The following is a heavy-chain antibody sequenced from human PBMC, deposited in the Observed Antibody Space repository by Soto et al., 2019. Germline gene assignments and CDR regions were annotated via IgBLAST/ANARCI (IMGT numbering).Heavy chain of an antibody. CDR3: ARDRSGNYYAFDY. V-gene: IGHV1-3*01. Sequence: GASVKVSCKASGYTFTSYAMNWVRQAPGQRLEWMGWINAGNGNTKYSQKFQGRVTITRDTSASTAYMELSSLRSEDTAVYYCARDRSGNYYAFDYWGQGTLVTVSS. J-gene: IGHJ4*02. CDR1: GYTFTSYA. CDR2: INAGNGNT. D-gene: IGHD1-26*01.